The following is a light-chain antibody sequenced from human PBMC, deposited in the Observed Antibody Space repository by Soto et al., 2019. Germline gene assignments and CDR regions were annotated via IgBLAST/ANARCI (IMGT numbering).Light chain of an antibody. J-gene: IGKJ5*01. CDR2: DAS. CDR3: RQANSFPIT. Sequence: DIQMSLSPSSVSASVGDRVTITCRASQGIRRWLAWYQQKPGKAPKLLIYDASSLQSGVPSRFSGSGSGTDFTLTISSLQPEDFATYYCRQANSFPITFGQGTRVEIK. V-gene: IGKV1D-12*01. CDR1: QGIRRW.